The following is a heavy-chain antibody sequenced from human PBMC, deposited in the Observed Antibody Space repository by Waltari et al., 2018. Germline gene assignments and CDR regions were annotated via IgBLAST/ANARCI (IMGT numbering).Heavy chain of an antibody. D-gene: IGHD3-16*01. CDR2: IYSGGST. J-gene: IGHJ4*02. CDR3: ARDGGPEMATRTGY. CDR1: GFTVSSNY. Sequence: EVQLVESGGGLIQPGGSLRLSCAASGFTVSSNYMSWVRQAPGKGLEWVSVIYSGGSTYDADSVKGRFTISRENSKNTLYLQMNSLRAEDTAVYYCARDGGPEMATRTGYWGQGTLVTVSS. V-gene: IGHV3-53*01.